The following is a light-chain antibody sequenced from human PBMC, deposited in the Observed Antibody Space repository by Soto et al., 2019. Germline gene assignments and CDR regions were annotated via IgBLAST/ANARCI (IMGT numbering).Light chain of an antibody. CDR2: GAS. CDR1: QSVNAN. V-gene: IGKV3-15*01. CDR3: QQRQYWPPIT. J-gene: IGKJ5*01. Sequence: EMLMTQSPATLSVSPGERATLSCRASQSVNANLAWYQQKSGRAPRLLIFGASTRATDIPGRFSGSGSGTEFTLTISSLQPEDFAIYYCQQRQYWPPITFXQGTRMEIK.